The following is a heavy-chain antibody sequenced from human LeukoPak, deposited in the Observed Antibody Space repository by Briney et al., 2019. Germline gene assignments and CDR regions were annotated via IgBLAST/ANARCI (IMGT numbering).Heavy chain of an antibody. CDR2: FYSGGSK. J-gene: IGHJ4*02. Sequence: GGSLRLSCAASAFTVSRKYMSWVRQAPGKGLEWVSIFYSGGSKYYAESVKGRFTISRDNSKNTLYLQMNSLRAEDTAVYYCAKEGYYGSGSSYYFDYWGQGTLLTVSS. V-gene: IGHV3-66*01. CDR1: AFTVSRKY. CDR3: AKEGYYGSGSSYYFDY. D-gene: IGHD3-10*01.